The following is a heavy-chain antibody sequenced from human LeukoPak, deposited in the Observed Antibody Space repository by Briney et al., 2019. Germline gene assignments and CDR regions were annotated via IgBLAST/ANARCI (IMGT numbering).Heavy chain of an antibody. CDR1: GYSISSGYY. D-gene: IGHD3-9*01. Sequence: SETLSLTCTVSGYSISSGYYWGWIRQPPGKGLEWIGSIYHSGSTYYNPSLKSRVTISVDTSKNQFSLKLSSVTAADTAVYYCARRYYDILTGYPPGAFDIWGQGTMVTVSS. CDR2: IYHSGST. CDR3: ARRYYDILTGYPPGAFDI. J-gene: IGHJ3*02. V-gene: IGHV4-38-2*02.